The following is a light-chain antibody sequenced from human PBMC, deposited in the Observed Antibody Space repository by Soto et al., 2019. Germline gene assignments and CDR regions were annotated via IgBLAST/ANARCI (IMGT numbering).Light chain of an antibody. V-gene: IGLV1-40*01. CDR2: GST. CDR1: NSNIGAGYD. CDR3: QSYDNSLTGFYV. J-gene: IGLJ1*01. Sequence: QSALTQPPSVSGAPGQWVTISCTGSNSNIGAGYDVHWYQQLPGTAPKLLIYGSTKRPSGVPDRFSGSKSASSASLAITGLQTEDEADYYCQSYDNSLTGFYVFGTGTKVTVL.